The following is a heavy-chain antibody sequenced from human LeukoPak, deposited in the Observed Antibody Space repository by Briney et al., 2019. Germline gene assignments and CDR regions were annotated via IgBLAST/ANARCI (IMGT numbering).Heavy chain of an antibody. V-gene: IGHV3-53*01. CDR1: GFGVINYN. J-gene: IGHJ6*03. Sequence: GGSLRLSCAGSGFGVINYNMTWVRQAPGKGLEWVSIIYPSGRTYYQDSAKGRFTISRDTSKNTVYLQMSSLRDEDTAVYFCARVRPIFGVTGPNGDREVWGTGTTVTVS. D-gene: IGHD3-3*01. CDR2: IYPSGRT. CDR3: ARVRPIFGVTGPNGDREV.